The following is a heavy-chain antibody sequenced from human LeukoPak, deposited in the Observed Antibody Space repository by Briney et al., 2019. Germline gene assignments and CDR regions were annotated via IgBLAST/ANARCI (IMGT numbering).Heavy chain of an antibody. CDR3: ARDTRGGGTMVRGTRIDY. Sequence: PGGSLRLSCAASGFTFSSYSMTWVRQAPGKGLEWVSSISSSSSYIYYADSVKGRFTISRDNAKNSLYLQMNSLRAEDTAVYYCARDTRGGGTMVRGTRIDYWGQGTLVTVSS. D-gene: IGHD3-10*01. V-gene: IGHV3-21*01. J-gene: IGHJ4*02. CDR1: GFTFSSYS. CDR2: ISSSSSYI.